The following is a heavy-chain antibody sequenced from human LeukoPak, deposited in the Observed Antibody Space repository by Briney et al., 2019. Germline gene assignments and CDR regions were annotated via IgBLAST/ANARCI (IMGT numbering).Heavy chain of an antibody. CDR2: IYSGGRT. D-gene: IGHD6-6*01. V-gene: IGHV3-53*01. CDR1: GFTFSSYG. CDR3: AREGSSSSYYFDY. J-gene: IGHJ4*02. Sequence: PGGSLRLSCAASGFTFSSYGMHWVRQAPGKGLEWVSVIYSGGRTYYADSVKGRFTISRDNSRNTLYLQMNSLRAEDTAVYYCAREGSSSSYYFDYWGQGTLVTVSS.